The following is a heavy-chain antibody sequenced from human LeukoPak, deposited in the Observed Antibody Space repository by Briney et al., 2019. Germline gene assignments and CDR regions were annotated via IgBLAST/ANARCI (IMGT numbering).Heavy chain of an antibody. CDR1: GFTFSSYA. J-gene: IGHJ4*02. Sequence: GGSLTLSCAASGFTFSSYAMHWVRQAPGKGLEGVAVISYDGSNKYYADSVKGRFTISRDKSTNSLYLQMNSLRAKDPAVYYCARARAARYYFDGWGQGTLVTASS. CDR2: ISYDGSNK. D-gene: IGHD6-13*01. CDR3: ARARAARYYFDG. V-gene: IGHV3-30*04.